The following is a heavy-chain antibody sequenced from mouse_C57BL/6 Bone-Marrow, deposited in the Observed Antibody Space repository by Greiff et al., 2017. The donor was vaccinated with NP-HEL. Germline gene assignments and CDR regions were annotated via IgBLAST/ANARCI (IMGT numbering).Heavy chain of an antibody. CDR2: INPSSGYT. CDR1: GYTFTSYT. Sequence: QVQLQQSGAELARPGASVKMSCKASGYTFTSYTMHWVKQRPGQGLEWIGYINPSSGYTKYNQKVKDKATLTADKSSSTAYMELRSLTSEDSAVYYCARREAWFAYWGQGTLVTVSA. J-gene: IGHJ3*01. V-gene: IGHV1-4*01. CDR3: ARREAWFAY.